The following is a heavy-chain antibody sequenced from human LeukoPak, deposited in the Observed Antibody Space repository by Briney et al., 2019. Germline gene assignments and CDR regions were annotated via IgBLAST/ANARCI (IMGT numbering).Heavy chain of an antibody. V-gene: IGHV4-61*02. CDR2: IYTSGST. D-gene: IGHD4-17*01. Sequence: SQTLSLTCTVSGGSISSGSYYWSWIRQPAGKGLEWIGRIYTSGSTNYNPSLKSRVTISVDTSKNQFSLKLSFVTAADTAVYYCAREITVTTYNLWTSEGRFDPWGQGTLVTVSS. CDR3: AREITVTTYNLWTSEGRFDP. CDR1: GGSISSGSYY. J-gene: IGHJ5*02.